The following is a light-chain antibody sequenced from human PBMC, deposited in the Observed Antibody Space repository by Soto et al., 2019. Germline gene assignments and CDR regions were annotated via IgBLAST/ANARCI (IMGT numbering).Light chain of an antibody. V-gene: IGLV2-14*01. CDR3: SSYTSGRDVYV. CDR2: EVS. CDR1: SSDVGSYHY. J-gene: IGLJ1*01. Sequence: QSVLTQPASVSGSPGQSITISCTGTSSDVGSYHYVSWFQQHPGKAPKLIIFEVSDRPSGVSTCFSGSKSGDTASLTISGLQADDEADYYCSSYTSGRDVYVFGGGTKVTVL.